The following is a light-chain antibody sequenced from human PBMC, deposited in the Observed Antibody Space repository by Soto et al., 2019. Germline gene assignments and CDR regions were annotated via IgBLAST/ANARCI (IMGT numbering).Light chain of an antibody. CDR2: KVS. CDR1: QGLLYFDGNIY. J-gene: IGKJ1*01. Sequence: EVVMTQSPLSLPVTLGQPASISCRSSQGLLYFDGNIYVNWFQQRPGQSPRRLIYKVSNRDSGVPDRFSGSGAGTDFTLKISRVEADDVGVYYCQQYNNWRRTFGQGTKVDIK. CDR3: QQYNNWRRT. V-gene: IGKV2-30*01.